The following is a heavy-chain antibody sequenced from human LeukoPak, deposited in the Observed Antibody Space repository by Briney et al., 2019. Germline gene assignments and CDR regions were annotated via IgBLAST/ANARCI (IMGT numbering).Heavy chain of an antibody. V-gene: IGHV4-4*07. CDR1: RVSMSDYF. CDR3: ARDDFYDGGGRNWFDL. D-gene: IGHD3-22*01. CDR2: IHSSGRA. J-gene: IGHJ5*02. Sequence: PSETLSLTCTASRVSMSDYFWTWVRQPAGKGLEWIGRIHSSGRANTNPSLRSRLTMSVDTSKNQYSRRLRSVTAADTAIYYCARDDFYDGGGRNWFDLWGQGARVTVSS.